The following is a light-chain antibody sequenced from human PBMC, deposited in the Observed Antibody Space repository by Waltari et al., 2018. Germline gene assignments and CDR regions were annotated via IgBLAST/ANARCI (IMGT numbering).Light chain of an antibody. CDR1: QGVSSN. V-gene: IGKV3-15*01. Sequence: EIVMTQSPATLSVSPGERATLSCRASQGVSSNLAWYQQKPGQAPRRLIYGASSRATGIPGRFSGSGAGTDFTLTISSLQSEDFAVYYCQQYNSWPPYTFGQGTKLQIK. J-gene: IGKJ2*01. CDR3: QQYNSWPPYT. CDR2: GAS.